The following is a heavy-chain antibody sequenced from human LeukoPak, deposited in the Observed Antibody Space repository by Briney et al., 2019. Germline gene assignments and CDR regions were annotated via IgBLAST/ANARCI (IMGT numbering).Heavy chain of an antibody. Sequence: SETLSLTSTVSACSISSYYWSWIPQPPGHGLEWIGYTYYSGSTNYNSSVKSRVAISVDTSKTPFSLKLSSVTAADTAVYYCARGDVLRYFAWLLAPGDYYYYMDVWGKGTTVTVSS. CDR3: ARGDVLRYFAWLLAPGDYYYYMDV. CDR2: TYYSGST. J-gene: IGHJ6*03. CDR1: ACSISSYY. V-gene: IGHV4-59*01. D-gene: IGHD3-9*01.